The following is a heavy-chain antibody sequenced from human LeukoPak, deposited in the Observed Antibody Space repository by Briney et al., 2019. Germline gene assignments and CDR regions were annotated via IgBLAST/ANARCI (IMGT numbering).Heavy chain of an antibody. J-gene: IGHJ4*02. V-gene: IGHV4-34*01. CDR2: INHSGST. D-gene: IGHD3-3*01. CDR1: GGSFSGYY. CDR3: ARDVFDFWSGYPDY. Sequence: SETLSLPCAVYGGSFSGYYWRGIRQPPGKGLEWIGEINHSGSTHYHPSLKSRVPISVATSKNQFSLKLSSVTAADTAVYYCARDVFDFWSGYPDYWGQGTLVTVSS.